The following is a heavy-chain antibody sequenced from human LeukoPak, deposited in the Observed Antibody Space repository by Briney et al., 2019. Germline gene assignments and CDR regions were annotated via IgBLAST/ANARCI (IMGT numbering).Heavy chain of an antibody. D-gene: IGHD5-12*01. Sequence: TGGSLRLSCAASGFTVSSNYMSWVRQAPGKGLEWVSGISWNSGSIGYADSVKGRFTISRDNAKNSLYLQMNSLRAEDTALYYCAKDMGSGYDAYFDYWGQGTLVTVSS. J-gene: IGHJ4*02. CDR3: AKDMGSGYDAYFDY. CDR2: ISWNSGSI. CDR1: GFTVSSNY. V-gene: IGHV3-9*01.